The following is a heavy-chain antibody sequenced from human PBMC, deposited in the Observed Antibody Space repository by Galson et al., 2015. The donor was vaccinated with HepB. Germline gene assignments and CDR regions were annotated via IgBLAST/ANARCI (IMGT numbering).Heavy chain of an antibody. J-gene: IGHJ6*02. Sequence: SLRLSCAASGLTFSRYSMNWVRQAPGKGLDWVSSITSSSSYVYYADSVKGRFTISRDNAKNSLYLQMNSLRAEDTAVYYCAREGYYDSSGYPRGYYGMDVWGQGTTVTVSS. D-gene: IGHD3-22*01. CDR2: ITSSSSYV. CDR1: GLTFSRYS. CDR3: AREGYYDSSGYPRGYYGMDV. V-gene: IGHV3-21*01.